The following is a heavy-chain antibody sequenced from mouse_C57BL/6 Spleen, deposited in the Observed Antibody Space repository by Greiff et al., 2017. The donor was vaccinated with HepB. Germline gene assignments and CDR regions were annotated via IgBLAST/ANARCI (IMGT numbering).Heavy chain of an antibody. CDR3: ARRLGRRGYYFDY. D-gene: IGHD4-1*01. CDR2: INPNNGGT. J-gene: IGHJ2*01. V-gene: IGHV1-18*01. CDR1: GYTFTDYN. Sequence: EVKLEESGPELVKPGASVKIPCKASGYTFTDYNMDWVKQSHGKSLEWIGDINPNNGGTIYNQKFKGKATLTVDKSSSTAYMELRSLTSEDTAVYYCARRLGRRGYYFDYWGQGTTLTVSS.